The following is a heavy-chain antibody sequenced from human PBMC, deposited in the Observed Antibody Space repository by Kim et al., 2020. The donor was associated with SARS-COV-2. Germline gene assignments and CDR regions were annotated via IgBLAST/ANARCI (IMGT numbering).Heavy chain of an antibody. J-gene: IGHJ6*02. V-gene: IGHV3-74*01. Sequence: GVSLRLSCATSGFTVTDYWMHWVRQAPGKGLVWVSRIRSGGTGISYADSVKGRFTISRDNVNNTLYLQMNNLRAEDTALYYCTSDTVLYGLDVWGQGTPVTVSS. CDR1: GFTVTDYW. CDR2: IRSGGTGI. CDR3: TSDTVLYGLDV. D-gene: IGHD4-4*01.